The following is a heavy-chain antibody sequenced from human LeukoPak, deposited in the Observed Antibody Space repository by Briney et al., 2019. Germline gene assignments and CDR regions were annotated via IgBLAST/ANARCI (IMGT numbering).Heavy chain of an antibody. Sequence: PSETLSLTCAVYGGSLNGYYWSWIRQPPGRGLEWVGSIDYSGYTYHNPSLKSRVTISVDTSKNQLSLKLSSVTAADTAMYYCVRDRSIEAMIVDWGQGTLVTVSS. D-gene: IGHD3-22*01. CDR1: GGSLNGYY. J-gene: IGHJ4*02. CDR3: VRDRSIEAMIVD. V-gene: IGHV4-34*01. CDR2: IDYSGYT.